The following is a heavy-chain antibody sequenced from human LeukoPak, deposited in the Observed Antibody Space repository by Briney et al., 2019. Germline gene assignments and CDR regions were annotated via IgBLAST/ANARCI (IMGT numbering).Heavy chain of an antibody. Sequence: ASVKVSCMASGYTLIRYDLNWVRPASGQGVAWMGLINPYSGNTDYAQKFRGGVTITRNTSISTAYMELSSLRSEDTAVYYCARGQRVAQQLVLFGLYYYYYMDVWGKGTTVTVSS. D-gene: IGHD6-13*01. CDR1: GYTLIRYD. J-gene: IGHJ6*03. CDR3: ARGQRVAQQLVLFGLYYYYYMDV. V-gene: IGHV1-8*01. CDR2: INPYSGNT.